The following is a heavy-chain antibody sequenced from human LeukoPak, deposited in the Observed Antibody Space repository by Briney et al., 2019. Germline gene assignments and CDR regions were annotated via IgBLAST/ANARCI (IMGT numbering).Heavy chain of an antibody. D-gene: IGHD3-22*01. CDR3: ARDAIITTGPYYYYGRR. CDR1: GYTFTSYG. Sequence: ASVKVSCKAPGYTFTSYGISWVRPAPGQGLEWMGWISAYNGNTNYAQKLQGRVTMTTDTSTSTAYMELRSLRSDDTAVYYCARDAIITTGPYYYYGRRLGPRDHGHRLL. J-gene: IGHJ6*02. CDR2: ISAYNGNT. V-gene: IGHV1-18*01.